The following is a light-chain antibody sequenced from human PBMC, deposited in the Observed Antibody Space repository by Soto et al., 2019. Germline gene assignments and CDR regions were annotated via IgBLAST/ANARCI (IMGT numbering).Light chain of an antibody. Sequence: DVQIPQSNSTLSGTVGDIVNITFRASQTISSWLAWYQQKPGKAPKLLIYKASTLKSGVPSRFSGSESGTEFTLTISSLQPDDFAVYFCQQRSNWPTFGQGTLLEVK. CDR3: QQRSNWPT. CDR1: QTISSW. CDR2: KAS. V-gene: IGKV1-5*03. J-gene: IGKJ5*01.